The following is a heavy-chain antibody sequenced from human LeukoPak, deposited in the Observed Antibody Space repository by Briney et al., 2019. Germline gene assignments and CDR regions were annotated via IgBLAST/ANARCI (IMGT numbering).Heavy chain of an antibody. Sequence: PSETLSLTCAVYGGSFSGYYWSWIRQPPGKGLEWIGEINHSGSTSYNPSLKSRVTISVDTSKNQFSLKLSSVTAADTAVYYCARVQVLYDTKFDYWGQGTLVTVSS. CDR1: GGSFSGYY. CDR2: INHSGST. D-gene: IGHD3-22*01. J-gene: IGHJ4*02. CDR3: ARVQVLYDTKFDY. V-gene: IGHV4-34*01.